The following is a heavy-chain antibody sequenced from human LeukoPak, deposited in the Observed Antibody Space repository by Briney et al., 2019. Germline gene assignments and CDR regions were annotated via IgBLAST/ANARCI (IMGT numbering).Heavy chain of an antibody. D-gene: IGHD2-15*01. CDR1: GFTFRNFG. Sequence: GGSVRLSCAASGFTFRNFGMHWVRQAPGKGLEWVAYIQYDGNKKFYTDSVKGRFTISRDNSKNTLSLLMNSLRAEDTAVYFCVKDLRYYSGGSCYYWGQGTLVTVSS. CDR2: IQYDGNKK. CDR3: VKDLRYYSGGSCYY. J-gene: IGHJ4*02. V-gene: IGHV3-30*02.